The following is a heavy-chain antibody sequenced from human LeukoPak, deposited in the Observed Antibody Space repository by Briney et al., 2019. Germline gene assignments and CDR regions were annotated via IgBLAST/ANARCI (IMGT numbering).Heavy chain of an antibody. J-gene: IGHJ5*02. Sequence: GGSLRLSCAASGFTFSSYGMHWVRQAPGRGLEWVAFIRYDGSNKYYADSVKGRFTISRDNSKNTLYLQMNSLRAEDTAVYYCAKDLRFQDNWFDPWGQGTLVTVSS. CDR1: GFTFSSYG. D-gene: IGHD5/OR15-5a*01. CDR3: AKDLRFQDNWFDP. CDR2: IRYDGSNK. V-gene: IGHV3-30*02.